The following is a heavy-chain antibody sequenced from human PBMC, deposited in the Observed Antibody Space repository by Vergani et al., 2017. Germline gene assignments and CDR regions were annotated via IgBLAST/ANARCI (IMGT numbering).Heavy chain of an antibody. Sequence: QVQLVESGGGVVQPGRSLRLSCAASGFTFSSYGMHWVRQAPGKGLEWVAVIWYDGSNKYYADSVKGRFTISRDNSKNTLYLQMNSLRAEDTAVYYCARVGQRGYSYGYLYWGQGTTVTVSS. CDR2: IWYDGSNK. J-gene: IGHJ6*02. CDR3: ARVGQRGYSYGYLY. D-gene: IGHD5-18*01. CDR1: GFTFSSYG. V-gene: IGHV3-33*01.